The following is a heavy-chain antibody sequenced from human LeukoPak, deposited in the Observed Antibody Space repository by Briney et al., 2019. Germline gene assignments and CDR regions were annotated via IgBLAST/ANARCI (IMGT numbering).Heavy chain of an antibody. CDR2: IDPDSGGT. CDR1: GYTFIDYY. J-gene: IGHJ3*02. D-gene: IGHD3-22*01. V-gene: IGHV1-2*02. CDR3: AREYYDTSGFKYAFDI. Sequence: ASVRVSCKSSGYTFIDYYIHWVRQAPGQGLEWMGCIDPDSGGTKFAQQSQGRVTLTRDTSIRTAYMELSRLTSDDTAIYYCAREYYDTSGFKYAFDIWGQGTMVTVSS.